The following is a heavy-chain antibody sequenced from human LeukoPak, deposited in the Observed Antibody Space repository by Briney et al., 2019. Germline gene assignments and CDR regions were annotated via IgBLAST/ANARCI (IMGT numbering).Heavy chain of an antibody. Sequence: GGSLRLSCAASGITISRSRMHWVRQAPGKVMVWVSRISNEGRRTGSAASVKGRFTISRDNAKNTLYLQMNSLRAEDTAMYYCTRSDYGDYWGQGTLVTVSS. CDR3: TRSDYGDY. J-gene: IGHJ4*02. CDR1: GITISRSR. V-gene: IGHV3-74*01. CDR2: ISNEGRRT.